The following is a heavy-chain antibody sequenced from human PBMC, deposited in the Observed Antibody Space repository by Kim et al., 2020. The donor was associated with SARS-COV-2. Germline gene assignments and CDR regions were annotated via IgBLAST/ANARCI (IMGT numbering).Heavy chain of an antibody. D-gene: IGHD3-10*01. CDR3: ARRVSMGISTSTDPSNWL. V-gene: IGHV4-59*08. Sequence: SETLSLTCTVSGDSISHSFWNWIRQSPGKGLEWIGHVSHSGSTVYNPSLESRVTILIDTSKNQFSLKLTSVTAADTAMYYRARRVSMGISTSTDPSNWL. J-gene: IGHJ5*01. CDR1: GDSISHSF. CDR2: VSHSGST.